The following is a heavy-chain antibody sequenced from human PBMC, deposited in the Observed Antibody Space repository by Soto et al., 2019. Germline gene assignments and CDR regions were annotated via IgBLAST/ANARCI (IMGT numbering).Heavy chain of an antibody. CDR2: VYSSGTT. CDR3: ARDIGSYAYGEGY. D-gene: IGHD3-10*01. J-gene: IGHJ4*02. Sequence: SETLSLTCSVSGGSINSYWWSWIRQPAGKGLEWIGRVYSSGTTDYNPSLNSRATLSVETSKNQFSLKLSSVTAADTAVYYCARDIGSYAYGEGYWGQGLQVTVFS. V-gene: IGHV4-4*07. CDR1: GGSINSYW.